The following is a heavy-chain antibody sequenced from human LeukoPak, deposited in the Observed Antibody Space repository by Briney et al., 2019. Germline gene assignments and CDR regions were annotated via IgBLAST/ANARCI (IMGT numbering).Heavy chain of an antibody. Sequence: GGSLRLSCAASGFTFSSYSMNWVRQAPGKGLEWVSYISSSSSTIYYADSVKGRFTISRDNAKNSLYLQMNSLRAEDTAVYYCARESPGGATEPFDYWGQGTLVTVSS. CDR3: ARESPGGATEPFDY. CDR1: GFTFSSYS. CDR2: ISSSSSTI. V-gene: IGHV3-48*04. J-gene: IGHJ4*02. D-gene: IGHD1-26*01.